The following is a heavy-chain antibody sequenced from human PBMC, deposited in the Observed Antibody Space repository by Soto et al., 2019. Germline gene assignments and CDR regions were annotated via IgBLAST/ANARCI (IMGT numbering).Heavy chain of an antibody. V-gene: IGHV3-48*01. Sequence: GGSLRLSCAASGFTFSSYSMNWVRQAPGKGLEWVSYISSSSSTIYYADSVKGRFTISRDNAKNSLYLQMNSLRAEDTAVYYCARDLQYCSSTSCYFDAFDIWGQGTMVTVSS. CDR2: ISSSSSTI. D-gene: IGHD2-2*01. J-gene: IGHJ3*02. CDR1: GFTFSSYS. CDR3: ARDLQYCSSTSCYFDAFDI.